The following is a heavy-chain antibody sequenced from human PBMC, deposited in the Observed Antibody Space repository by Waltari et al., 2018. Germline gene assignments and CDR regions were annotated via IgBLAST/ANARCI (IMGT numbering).Heavy chain of an antibody. CDR2: IVATGAYI. Sequence: EVQLVESGGGLVTPGESLRLSCVASGFSFHSYTMNWVVQAPGKGLEWFSSIVATGAYIYYADSVRGRFTTSRDNARNSLYLQMTSLRVDDSAIYFCASHFEDYYYYMDVWGKGTTVTVSS. CDR3: ASHFEDYYYYMDV. V-gene: IGHV3-21*04. J-gene: IGHJ6*03. CDR1: GFSFHSYT.